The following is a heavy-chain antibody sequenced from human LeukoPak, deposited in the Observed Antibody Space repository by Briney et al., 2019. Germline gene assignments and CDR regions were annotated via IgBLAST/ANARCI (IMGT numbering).Heavy chain of an antibody. CDR2: INPNSGGT. CDR1: GYTFTGYY. V-gene: IGHV1-2*02. D-gene: IGHD3-10*01. J-gene: IGHJ5*02. Sequence: GASVKVSCKASGYTFTGYYMHWVRQAPEQGLEWMGWINPNSGGTNYAQKFQGRVTMTRDTSISTAYMELSRLRSDDTAVYYCARGPMVRGVITTTGFDPWGQGTLVTVSS. CDR3: ARGPMVRGVITTTGFDP.